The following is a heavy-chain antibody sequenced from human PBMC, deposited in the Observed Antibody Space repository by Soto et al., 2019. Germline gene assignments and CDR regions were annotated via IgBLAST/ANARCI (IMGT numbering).Heavy chain of an antibody. D-gene: IGHD2-15*01. CDR2: IYWDDDK. V-gene: IGHV2-5*02. J-gene: IGHJ4*02. CDR1: GFSLSTTGVA. CDR3: AHRVDYRGSWNTGYFDY. Sequence: QITLKESGPTLVKPTQTLTLTCSFSGFSLSTTGVAVGWIRQPPGKALECLFFIYWDDDKRYSPSLKSRLTITRDTSKNQVVLTMTDMDPVDTATYYCAHRVDYRGSWNTGYFDYWGQGTLVTVSS.